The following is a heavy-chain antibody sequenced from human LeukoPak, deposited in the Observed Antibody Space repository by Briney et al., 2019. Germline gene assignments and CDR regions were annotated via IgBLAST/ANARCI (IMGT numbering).Heavy chain of an antibody. CDR2: INPNSGGT. CDR1: GYTFTGYY. CDR3: ARDGESTGPLSSY. D-gene: IGHD1-1*01. Sequence: ASVKVSCKASGYTFTGYYMHWVRQAPGQGLEWMGWINPNSGGTNYAQKFQGRVTMTRDTSISTAYMELSRLRSDDTAVYYCARDGESTGPLSSYWGQGTLVTVSS. V-gene: IGHV1-2*02. J-gene: IGHJ4*02.